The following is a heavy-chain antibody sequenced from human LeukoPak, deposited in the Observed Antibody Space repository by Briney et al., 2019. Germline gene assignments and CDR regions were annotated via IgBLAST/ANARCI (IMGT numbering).Heavy chain of an antibody. CDR3: TSETNYYDSSGYYSPFDY. CDR1: GFTFSNAW. J-gene: IGHJ4*02. Sequence: GGSLRLSCAASGFTFSNAWMNWVRQAPGKGLEWVGRIKSKPDGGTTDYAAPVKGRFTISRDDSKNTLYLQMNSLKTEDTAVYYCTSETNYYDSSGYYSPFDYWGQGTLVTVSS. D-gene: IGHD3-22*01. V-gene: IGHV3-15*07. CDR2: IKSKPDGGTT.